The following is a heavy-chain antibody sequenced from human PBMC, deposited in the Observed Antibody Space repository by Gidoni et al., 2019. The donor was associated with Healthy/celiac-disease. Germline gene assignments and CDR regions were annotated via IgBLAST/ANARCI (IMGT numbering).Heavy chain of an antibody. Sequence: QVQLQESGPGLVQPSEPLSLPCTVSGGSISSYYWSWIRLPPGKGLEWIGYIYYSGSTNYNPSLKSRVTISVDTSKNQFSLKLSSVTAADTAVYYCARVGTYGWYFDLWGRGTLVTVSS. CDR2: IYYSGST. CDR1: GGSISSYY. V-gene: IGHV4-59*01. J-gene: IGHJ2*01. CDR3: ARVGTYGWYFDL. D-gene: IGHD4-17*01.